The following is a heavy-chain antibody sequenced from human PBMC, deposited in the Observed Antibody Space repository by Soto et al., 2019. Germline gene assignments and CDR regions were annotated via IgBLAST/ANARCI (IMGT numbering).Heavy chain of an antibody. CDR1: GLNFIGYG. J-gene: IGHJ4*02. CDR2: ISYDGSNK. V-gene: IGHV3-30*03. CDR3: ARGARGYSYGLGYY. D-gene: IGHD5-18*01. Sequence: WGSLRVPCRAAGLNFIGYGVHWIREETGKGLEWVAVISYDGSNKYYADSVKGRFTISRDNSKNTLYLQMNSLRAEDTAVYYYARGARGYSYGLGYYWGQGTLVTVSS.